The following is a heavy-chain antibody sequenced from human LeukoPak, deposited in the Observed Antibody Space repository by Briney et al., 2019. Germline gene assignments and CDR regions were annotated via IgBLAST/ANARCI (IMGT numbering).Heavy chain of an antibody. D-gene: IGHD6-13*01. J-gene: IGHJ5*02. CDR1: GFTFSSYW. CDR2: INTDGSST. Sequence: QPGGSLRLSCAASGFTFSSYWMHWVRQAPGKGLVWVSRINTDGSSTSYADSVKGRFTISRDNAKNTLYLQTNSLRAEDTAVYYCARESGIAAALDLWGQGSPVTVSS. CDR3: ARESGIAAALDL. V-gene: IGHV3-74*01.